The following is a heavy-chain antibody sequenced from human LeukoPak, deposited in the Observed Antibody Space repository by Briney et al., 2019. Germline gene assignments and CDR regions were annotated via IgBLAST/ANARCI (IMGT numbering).Heavy chain of an antibody. CDR3: ARKGRRWGALDY. CDR1: GGSFSGYY. J-gene: IGHJ4*02. V-gene: IGHV4-34*01. D-gene: IGHD4-23*01. CDR2: INHSGGT. Sequence: PSETLSLTCAVYGGSFSGYYWSWIRQPPGKGLEWIGEINHSGGTNYNPSLKSRVTISVDTSKNQFSLKLSSVTAADTAVYYCARKGRRWGALDYWGQGTLVTVSS.